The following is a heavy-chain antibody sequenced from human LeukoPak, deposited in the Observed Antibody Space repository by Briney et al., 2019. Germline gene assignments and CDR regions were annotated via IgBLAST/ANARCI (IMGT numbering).Heavy chain of an antibody. CDR1: GYTFTGYY. V-gene: IGHV1-2*02. CDR3: ARLYYCSGSPFDY. Sequence: AASVKVSCKASGYTFTGYYIHWVRQAPGQGLEWMGWINPNSGGTNYAQKFQGRVTLTRDTSISTAYMELSRLRSDDTAVYYCARLYYCSGSPFDYWGQGTLVTVSS. J-gene: IGHJ4*02. D-gene: IGHD3-10*01. CDR2: INPNSGGT.